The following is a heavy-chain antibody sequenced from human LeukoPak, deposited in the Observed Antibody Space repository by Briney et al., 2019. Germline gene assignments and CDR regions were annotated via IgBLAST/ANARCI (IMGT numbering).Heavy chain of an antibody. CDR2: VKRDGSEK. CDR3: ARGQTTFGP. CDR1: GFAFSSYW. V-gene: IGHV3-7*01. J-gene: IGHJ5*02. Sequence: GGSLRLSCAVSGFAFSSYWMSWVRQAPGKGLEWVANVKRDGSEKYYVDSVKGRFTISRDNAKNSLFLQMNSLTAEDTAVYYCARGQTTFGPWGQGTLVTVSS. D-gene: IGHD1-7*01.